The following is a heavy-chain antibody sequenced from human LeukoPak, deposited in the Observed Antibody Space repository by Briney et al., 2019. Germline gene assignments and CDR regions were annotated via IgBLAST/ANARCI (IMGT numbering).Heavy chain of an antibody. CDR1: VFTFSRYG. D-gene: IGHD6-19*01. V-gene: IGHV3-23*01. CDR2: ISDSGGST. Sequence: VGTLRLSCAASVFTFSRYGMSWVRQAPGKGLEWVSAISDSGGSTYYADSVKGRLTISRDNSKNTLYLQMNSLRAEDTAVYYCAKDYLAVAGIAWGGYWGQGTLVTVSS. CDR3: AKDYLAVAGIAWGGY. J-gene: IGHJ4*02.